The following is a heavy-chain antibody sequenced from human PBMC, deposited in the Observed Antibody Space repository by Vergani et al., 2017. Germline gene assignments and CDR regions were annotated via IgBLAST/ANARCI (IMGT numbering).Heavy chain of an antibody. J-gene: IGHJ5*02. CDR2: INHSGST. V-gene: IGHV4-34*01. D-gene: IGHD4-11*01. CDR3: ARVGYRLPVDP. CDR1: GGSFSGYY. Sequence: QVQLQQWGAELLKPSETLSLTCAVYGGSFSGYYWSWIRQPPGKGLEWIGEINHSGSTNYNPSLKSRVTISVDTSKNQFSLKLSSVTAADTAVYYCARVGYRLPVDPWGQGTLVTVSS.